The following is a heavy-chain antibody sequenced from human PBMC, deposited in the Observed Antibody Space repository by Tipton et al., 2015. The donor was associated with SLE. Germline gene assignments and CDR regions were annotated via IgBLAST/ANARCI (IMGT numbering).Heavy chain of an antibody. CDR2: ISSSTTAI. CDR1: GFNFSNYN. J-gene: IGHJ4*02. V-gene: IGHV3-48*04. CDR3: ARERGRLNYEFDY. Sequence: GSLRLSCSASGFNFSNYNMNWVRQAPGKGLEWVSYISSSTTAIYYADSVKGRFTISRDNAKNSLYLQMSSLRAEDMAVYYCARERGRLNYEFDYWGQGTLVTVSS. D-gene: IGHD1-7*01.